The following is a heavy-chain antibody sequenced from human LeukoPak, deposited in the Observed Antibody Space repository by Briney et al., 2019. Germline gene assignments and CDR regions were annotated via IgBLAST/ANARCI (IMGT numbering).Heavy chain of an antibody. V-gene: IGHV4-59*01. Sequence: WETLSLTCIVSGDSMSRYYWSWIRQPPGKGLEWVGYIFYNGITNYNPSLASRVSISIDTSKNQFSLRLRSVTAADTATYYCARDRGSGWEPFDSWGQGTLVTVSS. CDR2: IFYNGIT. CDR3: ARDRGSGWEPFDS. D-gene: IGHD6-19*01. CDR1: GDSMSRYY. J-gene: IGHJ4*02.